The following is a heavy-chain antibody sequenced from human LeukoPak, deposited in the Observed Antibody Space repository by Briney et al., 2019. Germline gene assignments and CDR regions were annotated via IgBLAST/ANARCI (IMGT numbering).Heavy chain of an antibody. CDR3: ARVGDTSDYFYYLDY. CDR1: GTSMSTYY. CDR2: ISYRGGT. D-gene: IGHD3-22*01. Sequence: PSETLSLTCAVSGTSMSTYYWGWIRQPPGQGLEWIGYISYRGGTNYNPSLKSRVTMSLDTSKNQFSLKLSSVTAADTAIYYCARVGDTSDYFYYLDYWGQGALVTVSS. J-gene: IGHJ4*02. V-gene: IGHV4-59*01.